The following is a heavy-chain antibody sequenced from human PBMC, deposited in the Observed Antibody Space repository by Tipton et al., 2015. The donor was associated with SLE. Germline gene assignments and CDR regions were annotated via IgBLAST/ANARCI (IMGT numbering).Heavy chain of an antibody. CDR2: IYYSGST. Sequence: TLSLTCTVSGGSISSGGYYWSWIREHPGKGLEWIGYIYYSGSTYYNPSLKSRVTISVDTSKNQFSLKLSSVTAADTAVYYCARGAITMSGGFDYWGQGTLVTVSS. CDR1: GGSISSGGYY. D-gene: IGHD3-22*01. CDR3: ARGAITMSGGFDY. J-gene: IGHJ4*02. V-gene: IGHV4-31*03.